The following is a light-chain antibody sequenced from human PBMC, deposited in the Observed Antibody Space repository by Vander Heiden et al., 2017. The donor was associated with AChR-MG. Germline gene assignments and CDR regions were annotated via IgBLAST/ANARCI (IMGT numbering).Light chain of an antibody. CDR2: SNN. CDR1: SSNIGSNT. CDR3: AAWDDRLNGPV. V-gene: IGLV1-44*01. J-gene: IGLJ2*01. Sequence: QSVLTQPPSAYGTPGQRVTSSCSGSSSNIGSNTVHWYQQLPGTARKLLIYSNNQRPSGVPDRFSGSKSGTSASLAIRGLQSENEADYYCAAWDDRLNGPVFGGGTKLTVL.